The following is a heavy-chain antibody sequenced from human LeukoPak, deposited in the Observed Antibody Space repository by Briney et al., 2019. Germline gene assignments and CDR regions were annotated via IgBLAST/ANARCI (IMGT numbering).Heavy chain of an antibody. CDR1: GGSISSGSYY. D-gene: IGHD3-3*01. CDR3: ARSCYDFWSGRGNDSFDI. CDR2: IYSSGST. J-gene: IGHJ3*02. V-gene: IGHV4-61*02. Sequence: PSQTLSLTCTVSGGSISSGSYYWSWIRQPAGKGLEWIGRIYSSGSTNYNPSLKSRFTISVDTSKNQFSLKLSSVTAADTAVYYCARSCYDFWSGRGNDSFDIWGQGTMVTVSS.